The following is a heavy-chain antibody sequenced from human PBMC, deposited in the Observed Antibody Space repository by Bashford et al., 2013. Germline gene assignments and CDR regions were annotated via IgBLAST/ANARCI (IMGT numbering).Heavy chain of an antibody. J-gene: IGHJ3*02. D-gene: IGHD5-12*01. Sequence: ASVEGLLQGFWIHLHQLSIVNWVRQATGQGLEWMGWISAYNGNTNYAQKLQGRVTMTTDTSTSTAYMELRSLRSDDTAVYYCARLDTIVATIWGDDAFDIWGQGTMVTVSS. CDR2: ISAYNGNT. V-gene: IGHV1-18*01. CDR1: IHLHQLS. CDR3: ARLDTIVATIWGDDAFDI.